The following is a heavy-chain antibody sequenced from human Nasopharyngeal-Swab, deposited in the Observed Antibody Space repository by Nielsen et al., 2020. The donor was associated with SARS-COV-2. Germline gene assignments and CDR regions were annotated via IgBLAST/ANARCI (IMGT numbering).Heavy chain of an antibody. J-gene: IGHJ4*02. CDR1: GFTFSSYI. Sequence: GESLKISCAASGFTFSSYIMNWVRQAPGKGLEWVSSISRSSSYIYYADSVKGRFTISRDNAKNLLYLQMNSLRAEDMAVYFCARVRPLGGYYFGYFDYWGQGTLVTVSS. CDR3: ARVRPLGGYYFGYFDY. CDR2: ISRSSSYI. V-gene: IGHV3-21*01. D-gene: IGHD3-3*01.